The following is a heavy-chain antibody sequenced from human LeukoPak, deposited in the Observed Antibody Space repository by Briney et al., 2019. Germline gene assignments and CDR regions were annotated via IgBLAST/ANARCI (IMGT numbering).Heavy chain of an antibody. J-gene: IGHJ5*02. V-gene: IGHV4-39*01. D-gene: IGHD3-10*01. CDR3: ARHLILWFGAAGWFDP. CDR2: IYYSGST. CDR1: GGSISSSSYY. Sequence: SETLSLTCTVSGGSISSSSYYWAWIRQPPGKGLEWIGRIYYSGSTYYNPSLKSRVTISVDTSKNQFSLKLSSVTAADTAVYYCARHLILWFGAAGWFDPWGQGTLVTVSS.